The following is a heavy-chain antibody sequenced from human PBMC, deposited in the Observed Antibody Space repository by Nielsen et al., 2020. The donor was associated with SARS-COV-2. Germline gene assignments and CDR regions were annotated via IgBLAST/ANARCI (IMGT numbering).Heavy chain of an antibody. CDR3: AKLGLDYYGSGSYYEGDAFDI. Sequence: SLKISCAASGFTFDDYAMHWVRQAPGKGLEWVSGISWNSGSIGYADSVKGRFTISRDNAKNSLYLQMNSLRADDTALYYCAKLGLDYYGSGSYYEGDAFDIWGQGTMVTVSS. CDR1: GFTFDDYA. J-gene: IGHJ3*02. V-gene: IGHV3-9*01. CDR2: ISWNSGSI. D-gene: IGHD3-10*01.